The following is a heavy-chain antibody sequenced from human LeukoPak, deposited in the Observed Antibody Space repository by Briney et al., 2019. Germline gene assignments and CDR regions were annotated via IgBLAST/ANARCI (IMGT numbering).Heavy chain of an antibody. V-gene: IGHV3-74*01. CDR1: GLTFSSHW. Sequence: GGSLRLSCAASGLTFSSHWMHWVRQAPGKGLVWVSRITNDGSSTTYADSVKGRFTISRDNAKNTLYLQMNSLRAEDTAVYYCARDGQLYDFWSGYSRYGMDVWGQGTTVTVSS. CDR3: ARDGQLYDFWSGYSRYGMDV. D-gene: IGHD3-3*01. CDR2: ITNDGSST. J-gene: IGHJ6*02.